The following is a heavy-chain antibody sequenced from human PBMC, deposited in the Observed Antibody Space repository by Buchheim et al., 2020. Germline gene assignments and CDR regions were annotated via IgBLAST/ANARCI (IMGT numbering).Heavy chain of an antibody. CDR3: SDL. J-gene: IGHJ2*01. Sequence: AAACCTFRRNNMHWVRQAPGKGLEWVAVIWYDGSNKYYADSVKGRFTISRDNSKNTLYLYGDHRDLHSFPARRSSDL. CDR2: IWYDGSNK. D-gene: IGHD4-17*01. CDR1: CCTFRRNN. V-gene: IGHV3-33*08.